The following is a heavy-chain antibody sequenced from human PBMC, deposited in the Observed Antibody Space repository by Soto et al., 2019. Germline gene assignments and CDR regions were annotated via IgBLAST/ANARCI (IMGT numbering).Heavy chain of an antibody. D-gene: IGHD6-13*01. V-gene: IGHV3-23*01. CDR3: AKGHSSSWYVYFDY. CDR2: ISGSGGST. J-gene: IGHJ4*02. CDR1: GFTFSSYA. Sequence: EVQMLESGGGLVQPGVSLRLSCAASGFTFSSYAMSWVRQAPGKGLEWVSAISGSGGSTYYADSVNGRFTISRDNSKNTLYLQMNSLRAEDTAVYYCAKGHSSSWYVYFDYWGQGTMVTVSS.